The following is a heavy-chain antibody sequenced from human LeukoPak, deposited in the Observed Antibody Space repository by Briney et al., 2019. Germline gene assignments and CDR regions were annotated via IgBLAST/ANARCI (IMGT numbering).Heavy chain of an antibody. CDR2: ISYGGSNK. Sequence: PGRSLRLSCAASGFTFSSYAMHWVRQAPGKGLEWVAVISYGGSNKYYADSVKGRFTISRDNSKNTLYLQMNSLRAEDTAVYYSARDSGYGGNSYMDYWGQGTLVTVYS. J-gene: IGHJ4*02. CDR1: GFTFSSYA. V-gene: IGHV3-30*04. D-gene: IGHD4-23*01. CDR3: ARDSGYGGNSYMDY.